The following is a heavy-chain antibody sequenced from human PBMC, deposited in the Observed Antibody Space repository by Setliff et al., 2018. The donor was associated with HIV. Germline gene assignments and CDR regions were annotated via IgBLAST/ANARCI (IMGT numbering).Heavy chain of an antibody. Sequence: PSETLSLTCTVSGYSISSGYYWGWIRQPPGKGLEWIGSIYHSGSTYYNPSLKSRVTISVDTSKNQFSLKLSSVTAADTAVYYCAREKEDDYVWGSYRSNAFDIWGQGTMVTVS. CDR3: AREKEDDYVWGSYRSNAFDI. CDR2: IYHSGST. J-gene: IGHJ3*02. CDR1: GYSISSGYY. D-gene: IGHD3-16*02. V-gene: IGHV4-38-2*02.